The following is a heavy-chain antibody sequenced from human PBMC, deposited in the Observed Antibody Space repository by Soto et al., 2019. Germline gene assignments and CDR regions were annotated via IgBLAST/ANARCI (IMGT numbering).Heavy chain of an antibody. J-gene: IGHJ4*02. Sequence: GGSLRLSCAASGFTVSSNYMSWVRQAPGKGLEWVADLSYDGNYKYYADSVRGRFTISRDNSKNTLYLQMNSLRDEDTAVYYCAKTLRSIEVAGKDYWGQGTQVTVSS. CDR1: GFTVSSNY. V-gene: IGHV3-30*18. D-gene: IGHD6-19*01. CDR2: LSYDGNYK. CDR3: AKTLRSIEVAGKDY.